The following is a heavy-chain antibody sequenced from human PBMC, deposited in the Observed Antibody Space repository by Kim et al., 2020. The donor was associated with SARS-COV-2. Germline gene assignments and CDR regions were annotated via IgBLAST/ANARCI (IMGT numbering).Heavy chain of an antibody. Sequence: NYSPSLKSRVTISVDTSKNQFSLKLSSVTAADTAVYYCARDYDSSGYYYVWGQGTLVTVSS. J-gene: IGHJ4*02. V-gene: IGHV4-34*01. D-gene: IGHD3-22*01. CDR3: ARDYDSSGYYYV.